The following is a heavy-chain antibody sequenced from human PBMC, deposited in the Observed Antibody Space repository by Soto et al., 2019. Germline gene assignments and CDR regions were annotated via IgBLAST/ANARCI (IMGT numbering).Heavy chain of an antibody. V-gene: IGHV3-74*01. CDR2: INSDGSIT. Sequence: EVQLMESGGGLVQPGGSLRLSCAASGLTFSSYWMHWVRQAPGKGLVWVSRINSDGSITNYADSVKGRFTISRDNTKNTLYVQMNSLRVEDTAVYYCARVGGSGYFDYWGQGTLVTVSS. CDR1: GLTFSSYW. D-gene: IGHD3-16*01. J-gene: IGHJ4*02. CDR3: ARVGGSGYFDY.